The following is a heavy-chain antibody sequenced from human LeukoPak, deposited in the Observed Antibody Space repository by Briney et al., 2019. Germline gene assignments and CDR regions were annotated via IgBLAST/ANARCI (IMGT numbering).Heavy chain of an antibody. CDR3: AKGGGLPMKAYYFDY. V-gene: IGHV3-23*01. CDR1: GFTFNNYA. Sequence: PGGSLRLSCAASGFTFNNYAMNWVRQAPGKGLEWVSAISGSGGSTYYADSVKGRFIISRDNSKNTLYLQMNSLRAEDTAVYYCAKGGGLPMKAYYFDYWGQGTLVTVSS. D-gene: IGHD2-15*01. CDR2: ISGSGGST. J-gene: IGHJ4*02.